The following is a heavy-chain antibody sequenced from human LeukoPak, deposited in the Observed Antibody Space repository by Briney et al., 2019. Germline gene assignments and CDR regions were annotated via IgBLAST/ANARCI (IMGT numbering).Heavy chain of an antibody. CDR1: GFTFSNYG. V-gene: IGHV3-30*18. D-gene: IGHD1-1*01. Sequence: GGSLRLSCAASGFTFSNYGMHWVRQAPGKGLEWVALISYDGVNKYYADSVEGRFTISRGNSKNTLYLRMNSLRVEDTALYYCAKLRELVTYYYYYGLDVWGQGTTVTVSS. CDR3: AKLRELVTYYYYYGLDV. CDR2: ISYDGVNK. J-gene: IGHJ6*02.